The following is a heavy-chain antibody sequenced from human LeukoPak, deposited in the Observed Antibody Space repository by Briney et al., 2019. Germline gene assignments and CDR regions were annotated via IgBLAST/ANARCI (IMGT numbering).Heavy chain of an antibody. J-gene: IGHJ5*02. CDR1: GYTSTGYY. Sequence: ASVKVSCKASGYTSTGYYMRWVRPGPGQGVEWMGWINPNSGGTNYAQNLQGRATMTRDTSISTAYMELSRLRSDDTAVYYCARDIVMVTYWFDPWGQGTLVTVSS. CDR3: ARDIVMVTYWFDP. V-gene: IGHV1-2*02. D-gene: IGHD5-18*01. CDR2: INPNSGGT.